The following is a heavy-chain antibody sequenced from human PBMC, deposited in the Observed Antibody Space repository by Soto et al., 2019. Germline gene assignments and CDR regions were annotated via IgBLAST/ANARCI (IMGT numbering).Heavy chain of an antibody. D-gene: IGHD2-15*01. Sequence: SETLSLTCTVSGGSISSYYWSWIRQPPGKGLEWIGYIYYSGSTNYTPSLKSRVTISVDTSKNQFSLKLSSVTVEDTAVYHCARQLGYCSDGTCYFDYWGQGTEVTVSS. CDR2: IYYSGST. CDR3: ARQLGYCSDGTCYFDY. J-gene: IGHJ4*02. V-gene: IGHV4-59*08. CDR1: GGSISSYY.